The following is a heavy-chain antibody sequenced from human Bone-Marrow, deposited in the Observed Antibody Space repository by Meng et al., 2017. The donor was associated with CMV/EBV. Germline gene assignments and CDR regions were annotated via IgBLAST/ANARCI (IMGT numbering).Heavy chain of an antibody. Sequence: GGSLRLSCAASGFTFSSYSMNWVRQAPGKGLEWVSSISSSSTYIFYADSVKGRFTISRDNSKNTLYLQMNSLRAEDTAVYYCAKENYDFWSGYYQNYFDYWGQGTLVTVSS. J-gene: IGHJ4*02. CDR3: AKENYDFWSGYYQNYFDY. D-gene: IGHD3-3*01. CDR2: ISSSSTYI. V-gene: IGHV3-21*04. CDR1: GFTFSSYS.